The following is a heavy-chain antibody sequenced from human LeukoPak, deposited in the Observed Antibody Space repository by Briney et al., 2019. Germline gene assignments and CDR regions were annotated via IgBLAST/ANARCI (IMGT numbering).Heavy chain of an antibody. CDR2: IIPIFGTA. CDR1: GGTFSSYA. CDR3: ARDQEATAMVARVYYGMDV. V-gene: IGHV1-69*13. J-gene: IGHJ6*02. Sequence: SVKVSCKASGGTFSSYAISWVRQAPGQGLEWMGGIIPIFGTANYAQKFQGRVTITADESTSTAYMELSSLRSEDTAVYYCARDQEATAMVARVYYGMDVWGQGTTVTVSS. D-gene: IGHD2-15*01.